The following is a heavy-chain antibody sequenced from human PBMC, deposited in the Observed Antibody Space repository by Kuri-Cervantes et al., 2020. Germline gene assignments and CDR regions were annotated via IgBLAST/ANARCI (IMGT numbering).Heavy chain of an antibody. CDR3: AREYFDWLLRDYYYYGTDV. D-gene: IGHD3-9*01. Sequence: ASVKVSCKASGYTFTGYYMHWVRQAPGQGLEWMGWINPNSGGTNYAQKFQGRVTMTRNTSISTAYMELSSLRSEDTAVYYCAREYFDWLLRDYYYYGTDVWGQGTTVTVSS. CDR1: GYTFTGYY. CDR2: INPNSGGT. V-gene: IGHV1-2*02. J-gene: IGHJ6*02.